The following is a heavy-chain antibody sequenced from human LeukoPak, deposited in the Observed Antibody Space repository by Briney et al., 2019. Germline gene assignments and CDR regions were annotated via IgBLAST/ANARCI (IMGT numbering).Heavy chain of an antibody. D-gene: IGHD3-22*01. Sequence: GGSLRLSCAASGFTFSNYAMNWVRQVPGKGLEWVSVVGGSGGTTDTADSVRGRFTISRDNSKNALYLQMNSLRAEDTAVYYCAKVYDTSGYYYAMDFWGQGTLVTVSS. CDR3: AKVYDTSGYYYAMDF. V-gene: IGHV3-23*01. CDR2: VGGSGGTT. CDR1: GFTFSNYA. J-gene: IGHJ4*02.